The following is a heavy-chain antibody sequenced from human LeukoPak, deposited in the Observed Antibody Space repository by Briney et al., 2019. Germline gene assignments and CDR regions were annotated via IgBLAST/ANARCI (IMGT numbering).Heavy chain of an antibody. V-gene: IGHV4-39*01. J-gene: IGHJ3*02. CDR2: IYYSGST. CDR3: ARLSDDAFDI. D-gene: IGHD1-26*01. Sequence: SETLSLTCIVSGGSTSSSSYYWGWIRQPPGKGLEWIGSIYYSGSTYYNPSLKSRVTISVDTSKNQFSLKLSSVTAADTAVYYCARLSDDAFDIWGQGTMVTVSS. CDR1: GGSTSSSSYY.